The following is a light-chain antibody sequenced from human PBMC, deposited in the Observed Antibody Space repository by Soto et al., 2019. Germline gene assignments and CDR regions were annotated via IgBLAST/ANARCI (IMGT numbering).Light chain of an antibody. CDR1: QSVSSN. CDR2: GAS. CDR3: KQYNNWPPWA. J-gene: IGKJ1*01. V-gene: IGKV3-15*01. Sequence: EIVMTQSPATLSVSPGERATLSCRASQSVSSNLAWYQQKPGQAPRLLIYGASTRATGIPARFSGSGSVTEFTLTISSLQSEDFAVYYCKQYNNWPPWAFGQGTKVESK.